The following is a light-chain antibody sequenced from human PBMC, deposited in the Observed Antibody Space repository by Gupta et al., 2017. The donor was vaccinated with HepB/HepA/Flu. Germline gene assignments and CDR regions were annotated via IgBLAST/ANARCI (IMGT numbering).Light chain of an antibody. CDR1: QSISDW. J-gene: IGKJ1*01. V-gene: IGKV1-5*03. Sequence: IPLPQSPSTLSASVGDRVTITCRASQSISDWLAWYQQKPGKAPNLLIYRASTLESGVPSRFSGSGSGTEFTLTISSLQPDDFATYYCQEVSGSSWTFGQGTKVEIK. CDR2: RAS. CDR3: QEVSGSSWT.